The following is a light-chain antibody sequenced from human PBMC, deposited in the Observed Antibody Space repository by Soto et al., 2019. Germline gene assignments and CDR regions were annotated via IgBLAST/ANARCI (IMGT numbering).Light chain of an antibody. CDR1: QSVRSNY. CDR3: QLYGRSTT. V-gene: IGKV3-20*01. CDR2: GAS. Sequence: IVLTQSPGTLSLSPGERATLSCRASQSVRSNYLAWYQQKPGQAPRLLIYGASSRATGIPDRFSGSGSGTDFTLTISRLQPEDFVVYFCQLYGRSTTFVQWTKVDI. J-gene: IGKJ1*01.